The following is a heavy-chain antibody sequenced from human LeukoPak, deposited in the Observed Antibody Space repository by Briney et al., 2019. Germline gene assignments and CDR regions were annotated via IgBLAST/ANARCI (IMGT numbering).Heavy chain of an antibody. D-gene: IGHD1-26*01. CDR3: ARHSSRSGSRDY. Sequence: PSETLSLTCTVSGGSISSSSYYWGWIRQPPGKGLEWIGSIYYSGSTYYNPSLKSRVTISVDTSKNQFPLKLSSVTAADTAVYYCARHSSRSGSRDYWGQGTLVTVSS. V-gene: IGHV4-39*01. CDR2: IYYSGST. J-gene: IGHJ4*02. CDR1: GGSISSSSYY.